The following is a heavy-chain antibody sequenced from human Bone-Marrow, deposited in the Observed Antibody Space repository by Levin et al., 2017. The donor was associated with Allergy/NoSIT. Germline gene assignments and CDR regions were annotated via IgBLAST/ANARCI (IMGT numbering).Heavy chain of an antibody. CDR2: IYYSGST. J-gene: IGHJ4*02. V-gene: IGHV4-59*01. D-gene: IGHD6-13*01. Sequence: SSETLSLTCTVSGGSISSYYWSWIRQPPGKGLEWIGYIYYSGSTNYNPSLKSRVTISVDTSKNQFSLKLSSVTAADTAVYYCARAVSVGSWYAYYFDYWGQGTLVTVSS. CDR1: GGSISSYY. CDR3: ARAVSVGSWYAYYFDY.